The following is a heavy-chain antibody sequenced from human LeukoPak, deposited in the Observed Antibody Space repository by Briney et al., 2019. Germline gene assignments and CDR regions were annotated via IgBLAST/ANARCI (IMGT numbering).Heavy chain of an antibody. CDR1: GYTFTNYG. Sequence: GASVNVSCKASGYTFTNYGVSWVRQAPGQGLEWMGGISAYNGYTNYAQKFQFRVTMTTDTSTSTAYMELRGLTSDDTAVYYCARGKAVTTERTQYFHHWGQGTLVTVSS. CDR3: ARGKAVTTERTQYFHH. CDR2: ISAYNGYT. V-gene: IGHV1-18*01. J-gene: IGHJ1*01. D-gene: IGHD4-11*01.